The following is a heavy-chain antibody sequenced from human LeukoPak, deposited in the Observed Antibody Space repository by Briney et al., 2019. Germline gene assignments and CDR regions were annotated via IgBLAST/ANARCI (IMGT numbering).Heavy chain of an antibody. CDR1: GGSFSGYY. J-gene: IGHJ6*03. CDR2: INHSGST. V-gene: IGHV4-34*01. CDR3: ARMLIAARPLYYYYMDV. D-gene: IGHD6-6*01. Sequence: PSETLSLTCAVYGGSFSGYYWSWIRQPPGKGLEWIGEINHSGSTNYNPSLKSRVTMSVDTSKNQFSLKLSSVTAADTAVYYCARMLIAARPLYYYYMDVWGKGTTVTVSS.